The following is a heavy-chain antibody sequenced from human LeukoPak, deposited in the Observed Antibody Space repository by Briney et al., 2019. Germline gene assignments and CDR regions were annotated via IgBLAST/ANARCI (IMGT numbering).Heavy chain of an antibody. D-gene: IGHD3-22*01. Sequence: PGGSLRLSCAASGFTFSSYAMHWVRQAPGKGLEWVAVISYDGSNKYYADSVKGRFTISRDNSKNTLYLQMNSLRAEDTAVYYCASADDSSGYYYAVGDYWGQGTLVTVSS. CDR2: ISYDGSNK. CDR1: GFTFSSYA. J-gene: IGHJ4*02. CDR3: ASADDSSGYYYAVGDY. V-gene: IGHV3-30*04.